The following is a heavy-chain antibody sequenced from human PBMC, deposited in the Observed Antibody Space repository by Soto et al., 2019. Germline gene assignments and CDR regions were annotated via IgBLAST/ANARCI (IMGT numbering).Heavy chain of an antibody. D-gene: IGHD1-20*01. Sequence: GGSLRLSCAASGFTFSDYYMSWIRQAPGKGLEWVSYISSSGSTIYYADSVKGRFTISRDNAKNSLYLKMNSLRAEDTAVYFCATARYNWNDVSYYYYGMDVWGQGTTVTVSS. CDR3: ATARYNWNDVSYYYYGMDV. CDR1: GFTFSDYY. J-gene: IGHJ6*02. V-gene: IGHV3-11*01. CDR2: ISSSGSTI.